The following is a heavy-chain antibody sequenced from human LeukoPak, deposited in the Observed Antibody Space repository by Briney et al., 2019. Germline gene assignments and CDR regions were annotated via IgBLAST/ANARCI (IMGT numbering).Heavy chain of an antibody. Sequence: ASVKVSCKSSGYTFVGYYLHWVRQAPGQGLEWMGWINPTTGGTNYAQKFQDRVTMTSDTSINTPYMELSGLTSADTAVYYCARLVGLSTTASYWGQGTLVIVSS. CDR2: INPTTGGT. CDR3: ARLVGLSTTASY. J-gene: IGHJ4*02. CDR1: GYTFVGYY. D-gene: IGHD5/OR15-5a*01. V-gene: IGHV1-2*02.